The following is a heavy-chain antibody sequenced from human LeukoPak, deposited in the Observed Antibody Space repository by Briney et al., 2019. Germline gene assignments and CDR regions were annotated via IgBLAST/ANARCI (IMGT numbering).Heavy chain of an antibody. CDR2: ISAYNGDT. D-gene: IGHD5-24*01. CDR3: ARDSAAMSTIRDFGY. Sequence: EASVKVSCKASGYTFTSYGFSWVRQAPGRGLEWMGWISAYNGDTNYAQKLQGRVTMTTDTSTSTAYMELRSLRSDDTAVYYCARDSAAMSTIRDFGYWGQGTLVTVSS. V-gene: IGHV1-18*01. CDR1: GYTFTSYG. J-gene: IGHJ4*02.